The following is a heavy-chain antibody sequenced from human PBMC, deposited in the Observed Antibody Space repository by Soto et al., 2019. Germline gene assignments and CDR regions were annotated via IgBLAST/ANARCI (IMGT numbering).Heavy chain of an antibody. CDR2: ISGSGGST. V-gene: IGHV3-23*01. CDR1: GFTFSSYA. Sequence: EVQLLESGGGLVQPGGSLRLSCAPSGFTFSSYAMSWVRQAPGKGLEWVSAISGSGGSTYYADSVKGRFTISRDNSKNTLYLQMNSLRAEDTAVYYCAKSIVVVPAAIEDYFDYWGQGTLVTVSS. D-gene: IGHD2-2*01. CDR3: AKSIVVVPAAIEDYFDY. J-gene: IGHJ4*02.